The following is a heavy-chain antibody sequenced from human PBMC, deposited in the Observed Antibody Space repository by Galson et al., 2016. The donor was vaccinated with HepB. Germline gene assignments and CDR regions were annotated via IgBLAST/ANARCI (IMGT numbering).Heavy chain of an antibody. D-gene: IGHD2-21*02. CDR3: VKGPFEGGDVY. CDR1: GYTFTRYA. V-gene: IGHV1-3*04. CDR2: INNDSGYT. Sequence: SVKVSCKASGYTFTRYAMQWVRRAPGQGLEWMGWINNDSGYTKYSQKFQGRVTITRDTSSRTAYLELSRLTSEDTPVYYCVKGPFEGGDVYWGQGTLVTVSS. J-gene: IGHJ4*02.